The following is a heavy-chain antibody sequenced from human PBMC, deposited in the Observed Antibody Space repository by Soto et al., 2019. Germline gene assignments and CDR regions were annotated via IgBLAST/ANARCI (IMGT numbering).Heavy chain of an antibody. CDR3: VRLRASSWYMGGYLDY. CDR1: GFTFSDYY. V-gene: IGHV3-11*06. Sequence: PGGSLRLSCAASGFTFSDYYMGWIRQAPGKGLEYVSYIVTSSAYTNYADSVKGRFTISRDNAKSSLYLQMNSLRAEDTALYYCVRLRASSWYMGGYLDYWGQGTLVTVSS. D-gene: IGHD6-13*01. CDR2: IVTSSAYT. J-gene: IGHJ4*02.